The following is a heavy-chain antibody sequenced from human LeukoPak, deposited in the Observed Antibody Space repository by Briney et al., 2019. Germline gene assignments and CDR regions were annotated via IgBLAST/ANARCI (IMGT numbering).Heavy chain of an antibody. J-gene: IGHJ4*02. D-gene: IGHD5-12*01. V-gene: IGHV3-7*01. CDR1: GFSFSNDS. CDR2: INQDGTEE. Sequence: PGGSLRLSCAASGFSFSNDSMTWVRQAPGKGLEWVAHINQDGTEEHYIDSVKARFTISRYKAKNSLSLQMNSLRAEDTAVYYCVRDGGVSGYDLLDYWGQGTLVTVSS. CDR3: VRDGGVSGYDLLDY.